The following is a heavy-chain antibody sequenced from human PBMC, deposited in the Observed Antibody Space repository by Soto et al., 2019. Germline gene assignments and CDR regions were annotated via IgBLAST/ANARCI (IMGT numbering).Heavy chain of an antibody. CDR3: ARMNYYDTSGYPFDY. J-gene: IGHJ4*02. V-gene: IGHV3-30-3*01. Sequence: GGSLRLSCAASGFTFSRFAMHWVRQAPGKGLEWVAFISYGGSKTYYADSVKGRFTISRDNSKNTLSLQMNSLRAEDTAVYYCARMNYYDTSGYPFDYWGQGMMVTVSS. CDR2: ISYGGSKT. D-gene: IGHD3-22*01. CDR1: GFTFSRFA.